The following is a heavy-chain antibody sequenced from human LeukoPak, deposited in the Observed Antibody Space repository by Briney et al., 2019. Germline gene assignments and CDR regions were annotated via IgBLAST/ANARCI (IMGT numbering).Heavy chain of an antibody. CDR1: GGSISSYY. CDR3: ARVWAAAGGKYFDY. J-gene: IGHJ4*02. Sequence: LSLTCTVSGGSISSYYWSWIRQPPGKGLEWIGYIYNTGSTNYNPSLKSRVIISVDTSKNQFALKMSSVTAADTAVYYCARVWAAAGGKYFDYWGQGTLVTVSS. CDR2: IYNTGST. V-gene: IGHV4-59*01. D-gene: IGHD6-13*01.